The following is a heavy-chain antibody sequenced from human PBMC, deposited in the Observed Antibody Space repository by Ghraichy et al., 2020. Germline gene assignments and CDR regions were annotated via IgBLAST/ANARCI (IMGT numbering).Heavy chain of an antibody. J-gene: IGHJ4*02. V-gene: IGHV4-34*01. CDR3: AWGIRGWYPYQSYYFDY. Sequence: SETLSLTCAVYGGSFSGYYWSWIRQPPGKGLEWIGEINHSGSTNYNPSLKGRVTISVDTSKNQFSLKLSSVTAADTAVYYCAWGIRGWYPYQSYYFDYWGQGTLVTVSS. D-gene: IGHD6-19*01. CDR2: INHSGST. CDR1: GGSFSGYY.